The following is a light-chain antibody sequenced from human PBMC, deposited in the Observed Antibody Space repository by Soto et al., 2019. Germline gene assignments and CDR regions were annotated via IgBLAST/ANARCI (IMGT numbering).Light chain of an antibody. CDR3: QQYGNSPIT. Sequence: EVVLTQSPSTLSLSRGERATLSCRASERIYSAYLGWYQQKPGQAPRLLIYGTSSRATGIPDRFSGSGSGTDFTLTISRLEPEDFAVYYCQQYGNSPITFGQGTRLEI. V-gene: IGKV3-20*01. CDR2: GTS. J-gene: IGKJ5*01. CDR1: ERIYSAY.